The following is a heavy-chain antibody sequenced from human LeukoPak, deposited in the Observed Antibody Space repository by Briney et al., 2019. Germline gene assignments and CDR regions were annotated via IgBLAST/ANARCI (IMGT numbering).Heavy chain of an antibody. CDR1: GYTFTSYG. CDR2: ISAYNGNA. D-gene: IGHD6-13*01. CDR3: ARGSRDSSSPKDY. V-gene: IGHV1-18*01. J-gene: IGHJ4*02. Sequence: ASVKVSCKASGYTFTSYGISWVRQAPGQGLESMGWISAYNGNANYAQKFQGRVTITADESTSTAYMELSSLRSEDTAVYYCARGSRDSSSPKDYWGQGTLVTVSS.